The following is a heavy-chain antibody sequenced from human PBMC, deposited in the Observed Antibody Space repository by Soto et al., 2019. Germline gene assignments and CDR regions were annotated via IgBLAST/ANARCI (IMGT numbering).Heavy chain of an antibody. CDR2: ISAYNYNT. D-gene: IGHD3-16*01. CDR3: ARLPGVFRLVLDY. Sequence: ASVKVSCKASGYTFHNYGVNWVRQAPGHGLEWMGRISAYNYNTHYAQNFEGRVTMTTDTSTSTAYMELRSLRSDDTAIYYCARLPGVFRLVLDYWGQGTQVTVSS. J-gene: IGHJ4*02. V-gene: IGHV1-18*01. CDR1: GYTFHNYG.